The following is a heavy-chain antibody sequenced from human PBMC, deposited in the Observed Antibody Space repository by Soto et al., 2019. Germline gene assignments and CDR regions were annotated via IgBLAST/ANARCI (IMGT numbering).Heavy chain of an antibody. Sequence: GGSLRLSCAASGSTFSNAWMSWVRQAPGKGLEWVGRIKSKTDGGTTDYAAPVKGRFTISREDSKNTLYLQMSSLKTEDTAVYYCTTAYCSGGSCYPSWFDPWGQGTLVTVSS. CDR2: IKSKTDGGTT. V-gene: IGHV3-15*01. J-gene: IGHJ5*02. CDR3: TTAYCSGGSCYPSWFDP. CDR1: GSTFSNAW. D-gene: IGHD2-15*01.